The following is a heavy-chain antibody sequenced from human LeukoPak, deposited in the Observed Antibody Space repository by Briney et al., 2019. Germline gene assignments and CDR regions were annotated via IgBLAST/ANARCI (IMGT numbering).Heavy chain of an antibody. CDR1: SGSISRTSYY. J-gene: IGHJ4*02. Sequence: PSETLSLTCTVASGSISRTSYYAGWIRQPPGKGLEWIGVISYSGSTYYNPSLKSRVTISVDTSKNQFSLKLTSVTAADTAVYYCGRVILGEAKSPIDCWGQGTLVTVSS. V-gene: IGHV4-39*01. CDR2: ISYSGST. D-gene: IGHD3-10*01. CDR3: GRVILGEAKSPIDC.